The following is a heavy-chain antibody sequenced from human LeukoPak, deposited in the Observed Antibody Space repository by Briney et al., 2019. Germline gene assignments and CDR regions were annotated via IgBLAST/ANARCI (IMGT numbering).Heavy chain of an antibody. D-gene: IGHD4-17*01. CDR2: VSHTGRT. CDR1: GGSIYSPIW. CDR3: ASRDDSGPY. Sequence: PSETLSLTCVVSGGSIYSPIWWTWVRQPPGKGLEWIREVSHTGRTNYHPSLQSRVTISLDESKNHFSLRVTSMTAADTAVYYCASRDDSGPYWGQGTLVTVSS. V-gene: IGHV4-4*02. J-gene: IGHJ4*02.